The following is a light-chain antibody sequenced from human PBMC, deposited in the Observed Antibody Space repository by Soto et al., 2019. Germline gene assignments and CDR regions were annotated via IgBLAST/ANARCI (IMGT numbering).Light chain of an antibody. CDR3: QQSHSIPYT. CDR2: AAS. V-gene: IGKV1-39*01. CDR1: QSISSY. Sequence: DIQMTQSPSSLSASVGDRVTITCRASQSISSYLNWYQQTPGKAPKLLIYAASSLQGGVPSRFSGSGSGTDFTLTVSSLQPEDFATYYCQQSHSIPYTFGQGTKLEI. J-gene: IGKJ2*01.